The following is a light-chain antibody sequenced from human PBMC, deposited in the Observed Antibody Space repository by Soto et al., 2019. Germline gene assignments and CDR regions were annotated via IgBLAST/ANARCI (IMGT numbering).Light chain of an antibody. Sequence: EIVLAQSPGTLSLSPGERATLSCRASQTVSSPFLAWYQQRPGQAPRLLIYAASNRAAGVPDRFSGSGSGTDFTLTISRVEPEDFAVYYCQQYGASPPTFTFGPGTKVDIK. CDR2: AAS. CDR1: QTVSSPF. V-gene: IGKV3-20*01. J-gene: IGKJ3*01. CDR3: QQYGASPPTFT.